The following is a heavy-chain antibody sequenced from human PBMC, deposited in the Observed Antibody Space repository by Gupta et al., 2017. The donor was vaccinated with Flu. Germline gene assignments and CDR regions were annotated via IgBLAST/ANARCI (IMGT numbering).Heavy chain of an antibody. J-gene: IGHJ3*01. D-gene: IGHD2-8*01. V-gene: IGHV1-2*02. CDR1: GFTATLYW. Sequence: QVQLVQSGAEVKKPAASVKVSCKASGFTATLYWIHWVRRAPGQGLEWMGGINANTGDTNYAQKFQDRVTMTRDTSTSTAYMSLSGLRSDDTAVYFCARVADVLNNGLDVWGQGTNVTVSS. CDR3: ARVADVLNNGLDV. CDR2: INANTGDT.